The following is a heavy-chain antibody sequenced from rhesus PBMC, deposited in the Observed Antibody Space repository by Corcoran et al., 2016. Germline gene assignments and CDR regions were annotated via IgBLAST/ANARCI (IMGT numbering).Heavy chain of an antibody. CDR1: GVTVHSHW. J-gene: IGHJ6*01. Sequence: EVQLVESGGGLAKPGGALRLSCAASGVTVHSHWMKWFRQIPGKRPEWISGVSSGGGTTYYADSVKGRFTISRDNSKNMFSLQMNSLRADDTAVYYCAKGLGDSWGQGVVVTVSS. CDR2: VSSGGGTT. V-gene: IGHV3S42*01. CDR3: AKGLGDS.